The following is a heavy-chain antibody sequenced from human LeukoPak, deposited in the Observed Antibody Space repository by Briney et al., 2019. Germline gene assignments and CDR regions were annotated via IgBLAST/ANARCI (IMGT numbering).Heavy chain of an antibody. CDR2: IYYSGST. V-gene: IGHV4-59*01. Sequence: SETLSLTCTVSGDSISSYYWSWIRQPPGKGLEWIGYIYYSGSTNYNPSLKSRVTISVDTSKNQFSLKLSSVTAADTAVYYCARVKGYGYSNWFDPWGQGTLVTVCS. D-gene: IGHD5-18*01. CDR1: GDSISSYY. J-gene: IGHJ5*02. CDR3: ARVKGYGYSNWFDP.